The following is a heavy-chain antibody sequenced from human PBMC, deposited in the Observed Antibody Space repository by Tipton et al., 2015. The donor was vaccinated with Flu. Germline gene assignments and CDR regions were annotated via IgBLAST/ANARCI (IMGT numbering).Heavy chain of an antibody. V-gene: IGHV3-53*01. CDR3: ARDRGGGGCCSFDY. Sequence: QLVQSGGGLIQPGGSLRLSCAASGFTVSSNYMSWVRQAPGKGLEWVSLINSGGSTDYADSVKGRFAISRDKSKNTLYLQMNSLRAEDTAVYYCARDRGGGGCCSFDYWGQGTLVTVSS. D-gene: IGHD2-15*01. CDR2: INSGGST. J-gene: IGHJ4*02. CDR1: GFTVSSNY.